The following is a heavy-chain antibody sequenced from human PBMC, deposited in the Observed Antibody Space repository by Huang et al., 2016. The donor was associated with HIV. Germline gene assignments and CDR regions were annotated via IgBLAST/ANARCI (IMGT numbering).Heavy chain of an antibody. Sequence: EVQLVESGGGLVQPGGSLRLTCAASGFDLKIYSMNWVRQAPGKGLEWVAYIDGSSTRGYYADSVKGRVTSSRDNARKSVFLRMNSLRVEDTAVYYCVREGSSSYSEPFDHWGQGTLVTVSS. CDR2: IDGSSTRG. CDR3: VREGSSSYSEPFDH. D-gene: IGHD3-10*01. CDR1: GFDLKIYS. V-gene: IGHV3-48*01. J-gene: IGHJ4*02.